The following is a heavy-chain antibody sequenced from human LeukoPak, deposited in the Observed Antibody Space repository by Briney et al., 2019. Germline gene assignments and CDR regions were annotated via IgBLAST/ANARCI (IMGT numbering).Heavy chain of an antibody. D-gene: IGHD3-22*01. CDR1: GLTVSTNY. V-gene: IGHV3-53*01. J-gene: IGHJ4*02. CDR3: ARDLDYFDSSGSHRRRNYFDY. Sequence: GGSLRLSCAASGLTVSTNYMTWVRQAPGKGLEWVSIIYSDGSTYYADSVKGRFTISRDNYKNTLYLQMNSLRGEDTAMYYCARDLDYFDSSGSHRRRNYFDYWGQGTLVTVSS. CDR2: IYSDGST.